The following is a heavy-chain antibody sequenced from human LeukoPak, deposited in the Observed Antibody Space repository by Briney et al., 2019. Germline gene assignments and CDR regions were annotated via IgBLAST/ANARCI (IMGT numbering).Heavy chain of an antibody. V-gene: IGHV3-15*01. D-gene: IGHD3-3*01. Sequence: GGSLRLSCAASEFTFSNAWMSWVRQAPRKGLEWVGRIKSKTDGGTTDYAAPVKGRFTISRDDSKNTLYLQMNSLKTEDTAVYYCTTGTSLYYDFWSGYPVGMDVWGQGTTVTVSS. CDR3: TTGTSLYYDFWSGYPVGMDV. CDR1: EFTFSNAW. CDR2: IKSKTDGGTT. J-gene: IGHJ6*02.